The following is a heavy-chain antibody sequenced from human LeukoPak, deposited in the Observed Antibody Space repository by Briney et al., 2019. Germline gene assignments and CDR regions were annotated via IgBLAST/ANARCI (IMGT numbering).Heavy chain of an antibody. CDR3: AKSGDPTKKAGGGFDY. Sequence: RAGGSLRLSCAASGFIFSAYGMHWARQAPGKGLEWVSSISSSSSYIYYADSVKGRFTISRDSSKNTLYLQMNSLRAEDTAVYYCAKSGDPTKKAGGGFDYWGQGALVTVSS. D-gene: IGHD6-13*01. CDR1: GFIFSAYG. V-gene: IGHV3-21*04. J-gene: IGHJ4*02. CDR2: ISSSSSYI.